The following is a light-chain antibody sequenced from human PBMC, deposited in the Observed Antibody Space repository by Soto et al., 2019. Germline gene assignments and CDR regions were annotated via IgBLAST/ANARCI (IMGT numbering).Light chain of an antibody. Sequence: DIQMTQSPSSLSASVGDRFTITCRASPSISSYLNWYQQKPGKAPQLLIYAASSLQSGVPSRFSGSGSGTDFTLTISSLQPEDFATYYCQQSYSTPPTFGQGTKLEIK. CDR1: PSISSY. CDR2: AAS. CDR3: QQSYSTPPT. V-gene: IGKV1-39*01. J-gene: IGKJ2*01.